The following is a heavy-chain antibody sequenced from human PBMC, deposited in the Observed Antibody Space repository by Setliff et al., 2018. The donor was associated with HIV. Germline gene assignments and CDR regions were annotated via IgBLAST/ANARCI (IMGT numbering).Heavy chain of an antibody. Sequence: QPGGSLRLSCATSGFTFNNYAMDWVRQAPGKGLEWISGISWNSGTAGYAGSVKGRFIISRDNAKNSLYLQMNSLRAEDTAFYFCARGNYYHDSSGGFDIWGQGTMVTVSS. V-gene: IGHV3-9*01. J-gene: IGHJ3*02. CDR2: ISWNSGTA. CDR1: GFTFNNYA. CDR3: ARGNYYHDSSGGFDI. D-gene: IGHD3-22*01.